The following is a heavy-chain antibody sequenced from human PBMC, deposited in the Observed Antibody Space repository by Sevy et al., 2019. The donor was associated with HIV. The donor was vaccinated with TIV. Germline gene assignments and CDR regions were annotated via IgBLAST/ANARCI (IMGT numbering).Heavy chain of an antibody. CDR3: ARRTRDCDGDTCYGTYFDI. CDR1: GYTFTSSW. V-gene: IGHV5-51*01. CDR2: IYPGDSDT. J-gene: IGHJ4*02. Sequence: GESLKISCQGSGYTFTSSWVDWVRQLPGKGLEWMGTIYPGDSDTRYSPSFQGQVTISVDKSTNTAFLQWASLRTSDTAMYYCARRTRDCDGDTCYGTYFDICGQGTLVTVSS. D-gene: IGHD2-21*01.